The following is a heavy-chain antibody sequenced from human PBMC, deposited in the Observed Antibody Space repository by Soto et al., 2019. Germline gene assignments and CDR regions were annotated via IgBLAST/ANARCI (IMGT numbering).Heavy chain of an antibody. D-gene: IGHD1-26*01. J-gene: IGHJ4*02. CDR2: IYHSGST. Sequence: PSETLSLTCAVSGGSISSSNWWSWVRQPPGKGLEWIGEIYHSGSTYYNPSLKSRVTISVDTSKNQFSLKLSSVTAADTAVYYCARLPSGSYFDYWGQGTLVTVSS. CDR1: GGSISSSNW. V-gene: IGHV4-4*02. CDR3: ARLPSGSYFDY.